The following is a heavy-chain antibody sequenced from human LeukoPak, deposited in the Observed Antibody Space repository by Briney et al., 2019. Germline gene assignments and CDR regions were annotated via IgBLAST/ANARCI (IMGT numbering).Heavy chain of an antibody. CDR2: ISGSGGST. Sequence: PGGSLRLSCAASGFPFSSYAMSWVRQAPDQGLEWVSAISGSGGSTYYADSVKGRFTISRDNSKNTLYLQMNSLRAEDTAVYYCAKRIVATNYYYYYMDVWGKGTTVTVSS. J-gene: IGHJ6*03. CDR3: AKRIVATNYYYYYMDV. D-gene: IGHD5-12*01. CDR1: GFPFSSYA. V-gene: IGHV3-23*01.